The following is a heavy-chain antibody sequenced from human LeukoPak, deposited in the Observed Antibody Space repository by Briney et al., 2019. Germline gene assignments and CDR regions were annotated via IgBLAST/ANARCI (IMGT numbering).Heavy chain of an antibody. Sequence: GGSLRLSCAGYGFTFSTYAMSWVRQAPGKGLEWLSDISGSGGRTNYADPVKGRFTISRDNSKNTLYLQMNSLRAEDTAVYYCAKGTKAAAGTYFDYWGQGTLVTVSS. J-gene: IGHJ4*02. CDR3: AKGTKAAAGTYFDY. D-gene: IGHD6-13*01. CDR2: ISGSGGRT. CDR1: GFTFSTYA. V-gene: IGHV3-23*01.